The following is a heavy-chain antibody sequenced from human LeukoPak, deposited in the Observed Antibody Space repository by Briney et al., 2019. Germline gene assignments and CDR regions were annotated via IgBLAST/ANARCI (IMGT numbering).Heavy chain of an antibody. V-gene: IGHV3-74*01. CDR1: GFTFSIYW. CDR3: ARWHGGSYLFDY. J-gene: IGHJ4*02. Sequence: GGTLRLSCAASGFTFSIYWMHWVRQAPGKGLVWVSRINNDGSTTTYADSVKGRFTISRDNVKNTLYLQMNTLRAEDTAVYYCARWHGGSYLFDYWGQGTLVTVSS. D-gene: IGHD1-26*01. CDR2: INNDGSTT.